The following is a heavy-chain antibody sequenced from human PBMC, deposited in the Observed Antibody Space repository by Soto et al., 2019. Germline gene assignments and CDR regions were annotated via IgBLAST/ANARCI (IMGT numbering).Heavy chain of an antibody. CDR2: FDPEDGET. CDR1: GYTLTELS. Sequence: QVQLVQSGAEAKKPGASVKVSCKVSGYTLTELSMHWVRQAPGKGLEWMGGFDPEDGETIYAQKFQGRVTMTEDTSTDTAYMELSSLRSEDTAVYYCATVSYTIFGVVIIPEGYYFDYWGQGTLVTVSS. D-gene: IGHD3-3*01. V-gene: IGHV1-24*01. CDR3: ATVSYTIFGVVIIPEGYYFDY. J-gene: IGHJ4*02.